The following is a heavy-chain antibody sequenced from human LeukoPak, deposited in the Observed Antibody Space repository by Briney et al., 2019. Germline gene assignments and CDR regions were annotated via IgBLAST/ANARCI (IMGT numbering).Heavy chain of an antibody. CDR1: GLTVSSNY. CDR3: AKSASGWPYYFDY. V-gene: IGHV3-53*01. D-gene: IGHD6-19*01. CDR2: IYSGGST. J-gene: IGHJ4*02. Sequence: GGSLRLSCAASGLTVSSNYMSWVRQAPGKGLEWVSVIYSGGSTYYADSVKGRFTISRDNSKNTLYLQMNSLRAEDTAVYYCAKSASGWPYYFDYWGQGTLVTVSS.